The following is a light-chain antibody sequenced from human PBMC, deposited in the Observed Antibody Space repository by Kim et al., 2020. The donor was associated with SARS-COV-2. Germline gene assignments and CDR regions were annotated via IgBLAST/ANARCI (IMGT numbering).Light chain of an antibody. J-gene: IGKJ4*01. CDR1: QSVGSK. Sequence: QVERSPLASRASQSVGSKLAWDQQKPGQAPRLRMYGESTRATGIPARFSCSGSGTEFTLTITSLQSEDFAVYYCQQYHKWPPLTFGGGTKVDIK. CDR3: QQYHKWPPLT. V-gene: IGKV3-15*01. CDR2: GES.